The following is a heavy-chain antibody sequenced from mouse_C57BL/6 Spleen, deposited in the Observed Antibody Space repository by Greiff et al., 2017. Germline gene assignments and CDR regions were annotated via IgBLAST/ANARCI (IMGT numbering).Heavy chain of an antibody. CDR2: ISDGGSYT. Sequence: VQLKESGGGLVKPGGSLKLSCAASGFTFSSYAMSWVRQTPEKRLEWVATISDGGSYTYYPDNVKGRFTISRDNAKNNLYLQMSHLKSEDTAMYYCARDQANWDYFDVWGTGTTVTVSS. J-gene: IGHJ1*03. CDR3: ARDQANWDYFDV. CDR1: GFTFSSYA. D-gene: IGHD4-1*01. V-gene: IGHV5-4*01.